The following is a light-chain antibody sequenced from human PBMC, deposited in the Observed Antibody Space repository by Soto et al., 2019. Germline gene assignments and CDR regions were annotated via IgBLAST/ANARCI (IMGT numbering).Light chain of an antibody. CDR2: EVD. CDR3: QSYDSILDGVI. CDR1: TSDVSGLYY. V-gene: IGLV2-14*03. J-gene: IGLJ2*01. Sequence: QSALTQPASVSGSLGQSITISCTRSTSDVSGLYYVSWYQQHPGKAPKLMIYEVDHRPSGVSNRFSGSKSDTSASLAITGLQAEDEADYYCQSYDSILDGVIFGGGTKLTVL.